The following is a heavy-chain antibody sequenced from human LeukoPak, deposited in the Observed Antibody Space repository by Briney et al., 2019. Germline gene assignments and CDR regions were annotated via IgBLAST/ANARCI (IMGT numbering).Heavy chain of an antibody. D-gene: IGHD6-13*01. J-gene: IGHJ6*02. CDR2: IWYDGSNK. Sequence: GGSLRLSCAASGFTFSSYSMNWVRQAPGKGLEWVAVIWYDGSNKYYADSVKGRFTISRDNSKNTLYLQMNSLRAEDTAVYYCARDLSSSWYMSYYYYGMDVWGQGTTVTVSS. CDR3: ARDLSSSWYMSYYYYGMDV. CDR1: GFTFSSYS. V-gene: IGHV3-33*08.